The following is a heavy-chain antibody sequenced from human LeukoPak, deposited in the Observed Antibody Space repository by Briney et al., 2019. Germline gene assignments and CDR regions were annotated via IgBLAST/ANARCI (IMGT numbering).Heavy chain of an antibody. CDR2: ICALGGST. D-gene: IGHD3-10*01. Sequence: GGALRLTCGASGFTFSRFAMTWVRQAPGKGLEGVSPICALGGSTNYAASVKGRFTTSRDNSKDTLYLQMNNLRAEGTAVYYCAKDRDIILNGHGMDVWGPGTTVTVSS. CDR3: AKDRDIILNGHGMDV. V-gene: IGHV3-23*01. J-gene: IGHJ6*02. CDR1: GFTFSRFA.